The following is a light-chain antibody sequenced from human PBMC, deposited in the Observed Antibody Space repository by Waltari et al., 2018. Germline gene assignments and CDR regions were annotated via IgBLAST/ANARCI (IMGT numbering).Light chain of an antibody. CDR3: QTGGHGTWV. V-gene: IGLV4-69*01. Sequence: QLVLTQSPSASASLGASVKLTCTLSSGHSTNIIAWLQQQPEKGPRFLINVKSDCSHNKGVGIPDRFSGSSSGAERYLTMSSLQSEDEADYYCQTGGHGTWVFGGGTRLTVL. J-gene: IGLJ3*02. CDR1: SGHSTNI. CDR2: VKSDCSH.